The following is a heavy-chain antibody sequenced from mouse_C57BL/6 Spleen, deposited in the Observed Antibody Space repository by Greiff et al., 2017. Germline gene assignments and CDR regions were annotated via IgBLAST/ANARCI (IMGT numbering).Heavy chain of an antibody. D-gene: IGHD1-1*01. Sequence: QVQLQQSGAELVMPGASVKLSCKASGYTFTSYWMHWVKQRPGQGLEWIGEIDPSDSYTNYNQKFKGKSTLTVDKSSSTAYMQLSSLTSEDSAVYYCARSFITTVVAGDAMDYWGQGTSVTVSS. CDR1: GYTFTSYW. CDR2: IDPSDSYT. J-gene: IGHJ4*01. V-gene: IGHV1-69*01. CDR3: ARSFITTVVAGDAMDY.